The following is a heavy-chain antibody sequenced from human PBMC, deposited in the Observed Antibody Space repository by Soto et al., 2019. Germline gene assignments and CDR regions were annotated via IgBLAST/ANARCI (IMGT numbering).Heavy chain of an antibody. CDR1: GFTFSRYV. Sequence: QVQLVESGGGVVQPGRSLRLSCAASGFTFSRYVMHWVRQAPGKGLEWAALISYDGSNKQYADSVKGRFTISRDNSKNTLYLQVNSLRSEDTAVYYCARETPGWNPFDYRGQGTLVTVSS. J-gene: IGHJ4*02. V-gene: IGHV3-30*03. D-gene: IGHD1-1*01. CDR3: ARETPGWNPFDY. CDR2: ISYDGSNK.